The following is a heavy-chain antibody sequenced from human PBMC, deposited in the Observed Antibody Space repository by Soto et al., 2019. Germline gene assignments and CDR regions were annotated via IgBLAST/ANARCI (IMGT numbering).Heavy chain of an antibody. CDR3: ARWYGGNGYVDY. CDR1: GGSISSGDYY. CDR2: IYYSGST. V-gene: IGHV4-30-4*01. D-gene: IGHD2-15*01. Sequence: PSETLSLTCTVSGGSISSGDYYWSWIRQPPGKGLEWTGYIYYSGSTYYNPSLKSRVTISVDTSKNQFSLKLSSVTAADTAVHYCARWYGGNGYVDYWGQGTLVTVSS. J-gene: IGHJ4*02.